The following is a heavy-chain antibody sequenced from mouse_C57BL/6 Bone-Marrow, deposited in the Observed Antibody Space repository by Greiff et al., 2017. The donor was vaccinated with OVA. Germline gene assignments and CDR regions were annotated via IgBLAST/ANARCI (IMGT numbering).Heavy chain of an antibody. V-gene: IGHV5-9-1*02. J-gene: IGHJ4*01. CDR2: ISSGGDYI. Sequence: EVKLMESGEGLVKPGGSLKLSCAASGFTFSSYAMSWVRQTPEKRLEWVAYISSGGDYIYYADTVKGRFTSSRDNARNTLYLQMSSLKSEDTAMYYCTRSDSSGRRSMDYWGQGTSVTVSS. CDR1: GFTFSSYA. D-gene: IGHD3-2*02. CDR3: TRSDSSGRRSMDY.